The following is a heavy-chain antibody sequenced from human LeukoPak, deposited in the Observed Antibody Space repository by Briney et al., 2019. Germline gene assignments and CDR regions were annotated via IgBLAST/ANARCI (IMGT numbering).Heavy chain of an antibody. CDR1: GFTFSSYE. CDR3: AKDLPDSSGPAIDY. D-gene: IGHD3-22*01. CDR2: ISSSGSTI. V-gene: IGHV3-48*03. Sequence: PGGSLRLSCAASGFTFSSYEMNWVRQAPGKGLEWVPYISSSGSTIYYADSVKGRFTISRDNAKNSLYLQMNSLRAEDTAVYYCAKDLPDSSGPAIDYWGQGTLVTVSS. J-gene: IGHJ4*02.